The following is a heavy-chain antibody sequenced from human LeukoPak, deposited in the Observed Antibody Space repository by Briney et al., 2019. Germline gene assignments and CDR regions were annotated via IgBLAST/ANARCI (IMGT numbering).Heavy chain of an antibody. Sequence: ASVTVSCTASGGTFSSYAISWVRQAPGQGLEWMGGIIPIFGTANYAQKFQGRVTITADESTSTAYMELSSLRSEDTAVYYCATGYCSSTNCFGRFDYWGQGTLVTVSS. J-gene: IGHJ4*02. V-gene: IGHV1-69*01. CDR3: ATGYCSSTNCFGRFDY. CDR2: IIPIFGTA. D-gene: IGHD2-2*01. CDR1: GGTFSSYA.